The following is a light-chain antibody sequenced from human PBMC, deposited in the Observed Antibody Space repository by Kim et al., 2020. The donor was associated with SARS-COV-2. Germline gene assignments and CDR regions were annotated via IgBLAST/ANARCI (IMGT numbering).Light chain of an antibody. CDR1: SSDVGGYNL. CDR3: CSYAGSSTNWV. J-gene: IGLJ3*02. Sequence: QSITISCTGTSSDVGGYNLVSWYQQHPGKAPKLMIYEGSKRPSGVSNRFSGSKSGNTASLTISGLQAEDEADYYCCSYAGSSTNWVFGGGTQLTVL. CDR2: EGS. V-gene: IGLV2-23*01.